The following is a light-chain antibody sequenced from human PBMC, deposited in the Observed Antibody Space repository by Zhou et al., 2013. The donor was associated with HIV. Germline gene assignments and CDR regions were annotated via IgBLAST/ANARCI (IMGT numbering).Light chain of an antibody. J-gene: IGLJ3*02. CDR1: SSDIGGYNY. CDR3: SSYTSISTLV. CDR2: DVS. V-gene: IGLV2-14*01. Sequence: QSALTQPPSASGSPGQSVTFSCTGTSSDIGGYNYVSWYQQHPGKAPKLMIYDVSKRPSGVSNRFSGSKSGNTASLTISGLQAEDEADYYCSSYTSISTLVFGGGTKLTVL.